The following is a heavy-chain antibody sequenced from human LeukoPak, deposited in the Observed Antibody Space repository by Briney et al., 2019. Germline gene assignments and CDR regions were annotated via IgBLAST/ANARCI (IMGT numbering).Heavy chain of an antibody. J-gene: IGHJ4*02. Sequence: SQTLSLTCTVSGGSISSGSYYWSWIRQPAGKGLEWIGRIYTSGSTNYNPSLKSRVTISVDPSKNQFSLKLSSVTAADTAVYYCARNDYYDSSGIDYWGQGTLVTVSS. CDR3: ARNDYYDSSGIDY. CDR2: IYTSGST. D-gene: IGHD3-22*01. V-gene: IGHV4-61*02. CDR1: GGSISSGSYY.